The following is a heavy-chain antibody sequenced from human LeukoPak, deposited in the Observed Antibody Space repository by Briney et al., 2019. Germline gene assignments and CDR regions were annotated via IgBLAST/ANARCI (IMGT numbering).Heavy chain of an antibody. J-gene: IGHJ5*02. Sequence: GGSLRLSCATSGLTFTSAWLTWVRQAPGKGLEWVGRIKSKSVGETTDYAAPVKGRFTISRDDSENTLYIQMNSLKTEDTAVYYCTTHSGNDLRSWGQGTLVTVSS. V-gene: IGHV3-15*01. CDR2: IKSKSVGETT. CDR1: GLTFTSAW. D-gene: IGHD5-12*01. CDR3: TTHSGNDLRS.